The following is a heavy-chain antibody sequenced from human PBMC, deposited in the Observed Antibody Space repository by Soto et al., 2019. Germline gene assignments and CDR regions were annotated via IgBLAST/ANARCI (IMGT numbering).Heavy chain of an antibody. Sequence: EVQLVESGGGLVQPGGSLRLSCAASGFTFSSYAMHWVRHAPGKGLEYVSAISSNGGSTYYANSVKGRFTISRDNSKNTLYLQMGSLRAEDMAVYYCARQGSGSYYFDYWGQGTLVTVSS. V-gene: IGHV3-64*01. J-gene: IGHJ4*02. CDR2: ISSNGGST. D-gene: IGHD2-15*01. CDR3: ARQGSGSYYFDY. CDR1: GFTFSSYA.